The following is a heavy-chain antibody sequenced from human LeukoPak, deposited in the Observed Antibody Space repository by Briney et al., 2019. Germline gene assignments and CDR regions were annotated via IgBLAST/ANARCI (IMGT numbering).Heavy chain of an antibody. CDR1: GGSFSGYY. CDR2: INHSGST. D-gene: IGHD1-26*01. Sequence: SETLSLTCAVYGGSFSGYYWSWIRQPPGKGLEWIGEINHSGSTNYNPSLKSRVTISVDTSKNQFSLKLSSVTAADTAVYFCARRVVGATNWFDPWGQGTLVTVSS. J-gene: IGHJ5*02. V-gene: IGHV4-34*01. CDR3: ARRVVGATNWFDP.